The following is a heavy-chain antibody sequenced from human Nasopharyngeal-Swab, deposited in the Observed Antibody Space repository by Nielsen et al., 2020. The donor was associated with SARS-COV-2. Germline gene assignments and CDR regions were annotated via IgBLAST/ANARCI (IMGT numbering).Heavy chain of an antibody. CDR2: INPSGGST. Sequence: ASVKVSCKASGYTFTSYYMHRVRQAPGQGPEWMGIINPSGGSTTYAQKFQGRVTMTRDTSTSTVYMELSSLRSEDTAVYYCARRGLATNAYYGMDVWGQGTTVTVSS. J-gene: IGHJ6*02. CDR3: ARRGLATNAYYGMDV. V-gene: IGHV1-46*01. CDR1: GYTFTSYY. D-gene: IGHD3-16*01.